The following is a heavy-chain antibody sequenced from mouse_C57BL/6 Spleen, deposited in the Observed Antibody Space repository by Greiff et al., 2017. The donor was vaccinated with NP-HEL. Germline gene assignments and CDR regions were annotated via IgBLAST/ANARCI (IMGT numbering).Heavy chain of an antibody. Sequence: EVMLVESGGDLVKPGGSLKLSCAASGFTFSSYGMSWVRQTPDKRLEWVATISSGGSYTYYPDSVKGRFTISRDNAKNTLYLQMSSLKSEDTAMYYCASRVPYGNDERYYAMDYWGQGTSVTVSS. CDR2: ISSGGSYT. D-gene: IGHD2-2*01. CDR1: GFTFSSYG. J-gene: IGHJ4*01. V-gene: IGHV5-6*02. CDR3: ASRVPYGNDERYYAMDY.